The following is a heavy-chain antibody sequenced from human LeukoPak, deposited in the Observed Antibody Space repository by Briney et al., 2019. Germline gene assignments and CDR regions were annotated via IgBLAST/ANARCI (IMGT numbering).Heavy chain of an antibody. Sequence: SETLSLTCTVSGASISSSDSYWSWIRQSPGKGLEWIGSIYRRGSTSYNPSLKSRVTASEDMSKNHFSLGLSSVTAADTAVYYCARHVQDLGIKVWGQGTTVTVSS. CDR1: GASISSSDSY. CDR2: IYRRGST. J-gene: IGHJ6*02. V-gene: IGHV4-39*01. CDR3: ARHVQDLGIKV.